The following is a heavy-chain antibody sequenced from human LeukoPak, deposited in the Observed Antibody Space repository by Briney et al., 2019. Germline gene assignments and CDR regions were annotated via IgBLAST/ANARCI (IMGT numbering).Heavy chain of an antibody. D-gene: IGHD1-26*01. Sequence: SVKVSCKASGGTFSSYAISWVRQAPGQGLEWMGRIIPIFGTANYAQKFQGRVTITTDESTSTAYMELSSLRSEDTAVHYCAREGRYSGSHFQHWGQGTLVTVSS. CDR1: GGTFSSYA. J-gene: IGHJ1*01. V-gene: IGHV1-69*05. CDR3: AREGRYSGSHFQH. CDR2: IIPIFGTA.